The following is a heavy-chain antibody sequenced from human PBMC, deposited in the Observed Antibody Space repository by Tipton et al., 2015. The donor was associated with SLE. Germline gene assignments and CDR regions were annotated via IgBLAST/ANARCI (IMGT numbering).Heavy chain of an antibody. Sequence: GLVKPSDTLSLTCNVSVYSISSSHWWGWIRQPPGKGLEWIGHIYYGGTIYYNPSLKSRVTMSIDTSKNQFSLKLSSATDVDTAVYYCARDRIPVYSGSYLAGFYYGMDVWGQGTAVTVSS. CDR3: ARDRIPVYSGSYLAGFYYGMDV. CDR1: VYSISSSHW. J-gene: IGHJ6*02. D-gene: IGHD1-26*01. V-gene: IGHV4-28*03. CDR2: IYYGGTI.